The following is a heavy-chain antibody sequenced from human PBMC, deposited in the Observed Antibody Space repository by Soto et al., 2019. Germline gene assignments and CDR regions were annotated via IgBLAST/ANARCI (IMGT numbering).Heavy chain of an antibody. CDR3: ASYCSGGSCYPRPDYYYYYMDV. V-gene: IGHV1-3*01. CDR1: GYTFIYYT. D-gene: IGHD2-15*01. Sequence: ASVKVSCKASGYTFIYYTMHWLRQAPGERPEWMGWVNADNGDTRYSQKFQGRLTMTTDTSTSTAYMELRSLRSDDTAVYYCASYCSGGSCYPRPDYYYYYMDVWGKGPTVTVSS. CDR2: VNADNGDT. J-gene: IGHJ6*03.